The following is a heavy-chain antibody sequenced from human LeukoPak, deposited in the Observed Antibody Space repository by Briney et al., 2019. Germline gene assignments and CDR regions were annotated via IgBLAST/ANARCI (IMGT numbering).Heavy chain of an antibody. Sequence: GGSLRLSCAASGFTFSSYGMHWVRQAPGKGLEWVAFIRYDGSNKYYADSVKGRFTISRDNSKNTLYLQMNSLRAEDTAVYYCAKGGYRGSSTSPDYWGQGTLVTVSS. CDR2: IRYDGSNK. V-gene: IGHV3-30*02. J-gene: IGHJ4*02. CDR3: AKGGYRGSSTSPDY. D-gene: IGHD2-2*01. CDR1: GFTFSSYG.